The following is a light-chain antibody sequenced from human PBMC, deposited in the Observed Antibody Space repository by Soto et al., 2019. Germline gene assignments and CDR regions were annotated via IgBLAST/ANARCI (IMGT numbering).Light chain of an antibody. Sequence: QSVLTQSPSVSAAPGQKVTISCSGSSSNIGNNYVSWYQQLPGTAPKAMIYEVSSRPSGVSNRFSGSKSGNTASLTISGLQAEDEAYYYCSSYTTSTSFILFGGGTQLTVL. CDR2: EVS. V-gene: IGLV2-14*01. CDR1: SSNIGNNY. CDR3: SSYTTSTSFIL. J-gene: IGLJ2*01.